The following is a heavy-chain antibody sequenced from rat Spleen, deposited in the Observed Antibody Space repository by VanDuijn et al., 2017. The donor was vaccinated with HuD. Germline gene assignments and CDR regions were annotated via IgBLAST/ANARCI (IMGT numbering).Heavy chain of an antibody. J-gene: IGHJ2*01. CDR2: IWAGGST. Sequence: QVQLKESGPGLMQPSETLSLTCTVSGFSLTSNGVGWVRQPLGKGLVGMGTIWAGGSTNYNSAVQSRMSISRDTSKRQVFLKMNSLQPEDTGTYYCARHSDGRYFDYWGQGVMVTVSS. CDR3: ARHSDGRYFDY. CDR1: GFSLTSNG. V-gene: IGHV2-72*01. D-gene: IGHD1-11*01.